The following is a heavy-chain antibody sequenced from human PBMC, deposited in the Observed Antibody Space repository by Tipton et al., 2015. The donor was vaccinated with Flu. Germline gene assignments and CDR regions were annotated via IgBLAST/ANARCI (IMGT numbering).Heavy chain of an antibody. CDR3: AKGGTNYSDY. J-gene: IGHJ4*02. Sequence: GSLRLSCVTSGFTFSAYDMFWVRQAPGKGLEWVAFIRNDGGHQYLADSVKGRFTVSRDHSNTLYLQMTTLTPEDTAVYYCAKGGTNYSDYWGQGTLVTVSS. CDR1: GFTFSAYD. CDR2: IRNDGGHQ. V-gene: IGHV3-30*02.